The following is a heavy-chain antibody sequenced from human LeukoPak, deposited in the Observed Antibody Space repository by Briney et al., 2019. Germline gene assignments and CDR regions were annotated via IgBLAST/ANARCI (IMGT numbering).Heavy chain of an antibody. V-gene: IGHV3-7*01. CDR2: IKQDGSEK. Sequence: SGGSLRLSCAVSGFTFSNYWMSWVRQAPGKGLEWVANIKQDGSEKYYVDSVKGRFTISRDNAKNSLYLQMNSLRAEDTAVYYCARDNGYCSGGSCYHYYMDVWGKGTTVTISS. J-gene: IGHJ6*03. CDR3: ARDNGYCSGGSCYHYYMDV. D-gene: IGHD2-15*01. CDR1: GFTFSNYW.